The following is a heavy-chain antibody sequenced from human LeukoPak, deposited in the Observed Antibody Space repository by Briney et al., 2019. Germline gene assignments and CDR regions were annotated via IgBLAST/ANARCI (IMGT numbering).Heavy chain of an antibody. J-gene: IGHJ4*02. D-gene: IGHD3-22*01. CDR2: MNPNTGRT. Sequence: GASVKVSCKASRYTFSSYDINWAREAAGQGLEWMGWMNPNTGRTGFAQKFQGRLTMTRDTSISTAYMELSSLRSEDTAVYYCARLSQTPDYYSSGGYYYLGYWGQGTPVTVSS. CDR1: RYTFSSYD. V-gene: IGHV1-8*01. CDR3: ARLSQTPDYYSSGGYYYLGY.